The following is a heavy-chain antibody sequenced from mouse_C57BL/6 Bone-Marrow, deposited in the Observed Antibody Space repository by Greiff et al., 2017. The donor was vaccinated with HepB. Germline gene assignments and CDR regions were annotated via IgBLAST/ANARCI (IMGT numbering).Heavy chain of an antibody. CDR1: GYTFTSYW. D-gene: IGHD1-1*01. J-gene: IGHJ3*01. Sequence: VQLQQPGAELVRPGTSVKLSCKASGYTFTSYWMHWVKQRPGQGLEWIGVIDPSDSYTNYNQKFKGKATLTVDTSSSTAYMQLSSRTSEDSAVYYCARPYYYGSSYGFAYWGQGTLVTVSA. CDR2: IDPSDSYT. CDR3: ARPYYYGSSYGFAY. V-gene: IGHV1-59*01.